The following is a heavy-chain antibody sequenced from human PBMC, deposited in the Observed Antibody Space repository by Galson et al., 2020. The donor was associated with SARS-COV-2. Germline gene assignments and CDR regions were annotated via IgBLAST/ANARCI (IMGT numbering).Heavy chain of an antibody. CDR2: IDSVDVT. CDR1: EFTLRNSY. Sequence: GGSLRLSCAASEFTLRNSYMNWVRQAPGKGLEWVSVIDSVDVTSYADSVKGRFTISRDDSKNNLYLQMNYLRAGDTAVYYCARSPVYYGSGMNYGMDIWGQGTTVTVSS. CDR3: ARSPVYYGSGMNYGMDI. V-gene: IGHV3-66*01. D-gene: IGHD3-10*01. J-gene: IGHJ6*02.